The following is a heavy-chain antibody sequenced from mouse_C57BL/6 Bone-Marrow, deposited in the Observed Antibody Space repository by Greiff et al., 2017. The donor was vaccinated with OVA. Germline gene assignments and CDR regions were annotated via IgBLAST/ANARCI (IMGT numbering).Heavy chain of an antibody. CDR2: IDPSDSYT. V-gene: IGHV1-50*01. D-gene: IGHD3-3*01. CDR3: ARRGLGPYLDY. Sequence: VKLQQPGAELVKPGASVKLSCKASGYTFTSYWMQWVKQRPGQGLEWIGEIDPSDSYTNYNQKFKGKATLTVDTSSSTAYMQLSSLTSEDSAVYYCARRGLGPYLDYWGQGTTLTVSS. CDR1: GYTFTSYW. J-gene: IGHJ2*01.